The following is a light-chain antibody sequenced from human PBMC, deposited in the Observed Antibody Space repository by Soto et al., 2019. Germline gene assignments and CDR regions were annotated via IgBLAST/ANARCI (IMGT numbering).Light chain of an antibody. CDR1: QSVGSS. CDR2: DAS. Sequence: EIVLTQSPATLSLSPGERATLSCRASQSVGSSLAWYQQKPGQAPRLLIHDASNRATGIPARFSGGGSETDFTLTISSLEPEDFAFYFCQQRSNWPLTFGGGTKVEIK. J-gene: IGKJ4*01. V-gene: IGKV3-11*01. CDR3: QQRSNWPLT.